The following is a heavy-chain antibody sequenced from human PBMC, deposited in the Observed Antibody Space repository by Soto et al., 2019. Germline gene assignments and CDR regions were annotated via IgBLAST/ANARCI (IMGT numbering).Heavy chain of an antibody. CDR1: GGSFSGYY. V-gene: IGHV4-34*01. CDR2: INHSGST. D-gene: IGHD5-12*01. CDR3: ARGKYSGYDGGFDY. Sequence: SETLSLTCAVYGGSFSGYYWSWIRQPPGKGLEWIGEINHSGSTNYNPSLKSRVTISVDTSKNQFSLKLSSVTAADTAVYYCARGKYSGYDGGFDYWGQGTLVTVSS. J-gene: IGHJ4*02.